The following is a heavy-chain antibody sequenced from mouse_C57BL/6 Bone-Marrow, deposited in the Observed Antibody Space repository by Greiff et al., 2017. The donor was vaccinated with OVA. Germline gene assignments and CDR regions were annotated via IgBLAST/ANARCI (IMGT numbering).Heavy chain of an antibody. CDR2: IYPGDGDT. J-gene: IGHJ4*01. Sequence: QVQLKESGPELVKPGASVKISCKASGYAFSSSWMNWVKQRPGKGLEWIGRIYPGDGDTNYNGKFKGKATLTADKSSSTAYMQLSSLTSEDSAVYFCARYYGSRDYAMDYWGQGTSVTVSS. D-gene: IGHD1-1*01. CDR1: GYAFSSSW. CDR3: ARYYGSRDYAMDY. V-gene: IGHV1-82*01.